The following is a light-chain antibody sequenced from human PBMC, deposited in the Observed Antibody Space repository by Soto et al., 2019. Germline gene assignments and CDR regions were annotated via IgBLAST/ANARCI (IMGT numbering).Light chain of an antibody. V-gene: IGKV1-39*01. J-gene: IGKJ1*01. CDR3: QQSFNTPWT. CDR1: QSISSY. CDR2: AAS. Sequence: DIQMTQSPSSLSASVGDRVTIPCRASQSISSYLNWYHQKPGKAPKLLIYAASSLQSGVPSRFSGSGSGTDFTLTISSLQPEDFATYYCQQSFNTPWTFGQGTKVEIK.